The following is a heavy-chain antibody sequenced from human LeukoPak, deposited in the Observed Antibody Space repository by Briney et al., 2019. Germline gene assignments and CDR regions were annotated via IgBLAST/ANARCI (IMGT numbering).Heavy chain of an antibody. Sequence: SQTMSLTSTVYGASIGTYYWSWVRQSPGTGLEWIGYIYVTGTRYNPYLQSRVTISVDRSRNQFFLKMTSVTAADTAVYYCARHIGGGIEDMDVWGRGTKVTVSS. CDR2: IYVTGT. CDR3: ARHIGGGIEDMDV. V-gene: IGHV4-59*08. J-gene: IGHJ6*03. D-gene: IGHD3-16*02. CDR1: GASIGTYY.